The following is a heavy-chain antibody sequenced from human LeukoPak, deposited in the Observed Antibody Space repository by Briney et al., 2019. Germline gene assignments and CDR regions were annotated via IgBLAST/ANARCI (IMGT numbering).Heavy chain of an antibody. V-gene: IGHV3-23*01. CDR1: GFTFSTYA. Sequence: PGGSLRLSCAAYGFTFSTYAVNWVRQAPGKGMEWVSAISSSGGTTYYADSVKGRFSISRDNSMNTLDLRMNSLRAEDTAIYYCAKDRNAWPTNFDSWGQGTLVTVSA. J-gene: IGHJ4*02. CDR3: AKDRNAWPTNFDS. CDR2: ISSSGGTT. D-gene: IGHD5-24*01.